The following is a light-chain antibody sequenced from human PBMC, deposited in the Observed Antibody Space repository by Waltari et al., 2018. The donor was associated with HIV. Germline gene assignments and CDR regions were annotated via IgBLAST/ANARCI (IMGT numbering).Light chain of an antibody. CDR3: QQYTSYPNT. CDR1: QDVCGW. V-gene: IGKV1D-16*01. CDR2: ATS. J-gene: IGKJ5*01. Sequence: DIQMTQSPSSLAASVGDRVTITCRASQDVCGWLAWFQQTPEKAPRSLIYATSTLQSGVPSRFSGSGSGTDFTLTISSLQPEDFGTYYCQQYTSYPNTFGQGTRLEIK.